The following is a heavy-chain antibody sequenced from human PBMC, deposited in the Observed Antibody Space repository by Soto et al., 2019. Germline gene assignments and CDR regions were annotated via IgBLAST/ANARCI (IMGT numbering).Heavy chain of an antibody. CDR2: ISAYNANA. CDR3: ARDNSYFYY. J-gene: IGHJ4*02. Sequence: QIQLLQSGAEVKKPGASVKVTCKASGYTFRNFGISWVRQAPGQGLEWMGWISAYNANANYAQKFQGRLTMTADTSTSTAYMELRSLRSDDTAVYYCARDNSYFYYWGQGTLVTVSA. CDR1: GYTFRNFG. V-gene: IGHV1-18*01.